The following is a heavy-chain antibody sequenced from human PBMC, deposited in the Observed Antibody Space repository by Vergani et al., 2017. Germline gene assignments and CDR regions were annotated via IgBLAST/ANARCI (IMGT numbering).Heavy chain of an antibody. V-gene: IGHV3-20*04. Sequence: EVQLVESGGRVVRPGGSLRLSCIASGFKFDDYGMSWVRHVPGKGLEWVAGVNWNGVGSAYADSVRGRFIISRDNAKNSLFLQMNSLRVEDTALYYCATIDSSGYYPSYNVPDYWGQGTQVTVSS. D-gene: IGHD3-22*01. CDR2: VNWNGVGS. CDR1: GFKFDDYG. J-gene: IGHJ4*02. CDR3: ATIDSSGYYPSYNVPDY.